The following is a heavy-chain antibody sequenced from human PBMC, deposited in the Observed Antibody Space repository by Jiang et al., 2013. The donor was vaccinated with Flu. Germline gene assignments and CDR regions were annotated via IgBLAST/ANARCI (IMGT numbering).Heavy chain of an antibody. V-gene: IGHV1-69*06. CDR1: GGTFSSYA. CDR3: ARGPSRAGIAVAGTGQYVY. Sequence: SGAEVKKPGSSVKVSCKASGGTFSSYAISWVRQAPGQGLEWMGGIIPIFGTANYAQKFQGRVTITADKSTSTAYMELSSLRSEDTAVYYCARGPSRAGIAVAGTGQYVYWGQGTLVTVSS. J-gene: IGHJ4*02. D-gene: IGHD6-19*01. CDR2: IIPIFGTA.